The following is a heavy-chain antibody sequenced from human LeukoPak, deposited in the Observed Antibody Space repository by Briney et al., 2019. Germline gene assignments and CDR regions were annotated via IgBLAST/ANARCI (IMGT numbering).Heavy chain of an antibody. Sequence: ASVKVSCKASGYTFTSYGISWVRQAPGQGLEWMGGISAYNGNTNYAQKLQGRVTMTTDTSTSTAYMELRSLRSDDTAVYYCARALAVAGTPYYFDYWGQGTLVTVSS. J-gene: IGHJ4*02. CDR3: ARALAVAGTPYYFDY. CDR1: GYTFTSYG. CDR2: ISAYNGNT. D-gene: IGHD6-19*01. V-gene: IGHV1-18*01.